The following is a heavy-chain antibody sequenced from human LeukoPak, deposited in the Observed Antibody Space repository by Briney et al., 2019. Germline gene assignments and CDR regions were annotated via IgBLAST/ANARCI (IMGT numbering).Heavy chain of an antibody. CDR2: ISSSSSTV. CDR1: GFTFSSYS. J-gene: IGHJ3*02. D-gene: IGHD2-2*01. V-gene: IGHV3-48*01. Sequence: GGSLRLSCAASGFTFSSYSMNWVRQAPGKGLEWVAYISSSSSTVYYADSVKGRFTISRDKAKNSLYLQVNSLRAEDTAVYYCARGGYCSSTTCYLSDAFDIWGQGTMVTVSS. CDR3: ARGGYCSSTTCYLSDAFDI.